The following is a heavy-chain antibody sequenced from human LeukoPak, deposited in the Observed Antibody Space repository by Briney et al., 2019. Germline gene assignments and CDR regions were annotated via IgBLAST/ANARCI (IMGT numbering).Heavy chain of an antibody. J-gene: IGHJ5*02. CDR1: GGSISSGGYY. V-gene: IGHV4-31*03. CDR2: IYYSGST. CDR3: AGCEEHYVWGSYRRNWFDP. D-gene: IGHD3-16*02. Sequence: SQTLSLTCTVSGGSISSGGYYWSWIRQHPGKGLEWIGYIYYSGSTYYNPSLKSRVTISVDTSKNQFSLKLSSVTAADTAVYYCAGCEEHYVWGSYRRNWFDPWGQGTLVTVSS.